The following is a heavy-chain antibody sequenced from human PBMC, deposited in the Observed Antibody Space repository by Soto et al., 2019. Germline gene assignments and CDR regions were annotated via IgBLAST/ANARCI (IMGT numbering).Heavy chain of an antibody. V-gene: IGHV3-30*03. CDR1: GFMFNDYA. CDR3: SRGTYYPQSSGLHADY. J-gene: IGHJ4*02. Sequence: HPGGSLRLSCATSGFMFNDYAMYWVRQAPGQGLEWVAMISSDGNHQFYVDNVRGRFTVSRGNSKNTLNLQMNSLRPEDTAVYYCSRGTYYPQSSGLHADYWGPGTVVTVS. CDR2: ISSDGNHQ. D-gene: IGHD3-22*01.